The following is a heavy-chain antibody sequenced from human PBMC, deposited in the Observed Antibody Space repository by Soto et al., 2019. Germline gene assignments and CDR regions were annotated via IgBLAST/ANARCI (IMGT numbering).Heavy chain of an antibody. CDR3: ARTHQEMTTVTYFDY. CDR2: IYWDDDK. Sequence: SGPTLVKPTQTLTLTCTFSGFSLSTSGVGVGWIRQPPGKALEWLALIYWDDDKRYSPSLKSRLTITKDTSKNQVVLTMTNMDPVDTATYYCARTHQEMTTVTYFDYWGQGTLVTVSS. CDR1: GFSLSTSGVG. V-gene: IGHV2-5*02. J-gene: IGHJ4*02. D-gene: IGHD4-17*01.